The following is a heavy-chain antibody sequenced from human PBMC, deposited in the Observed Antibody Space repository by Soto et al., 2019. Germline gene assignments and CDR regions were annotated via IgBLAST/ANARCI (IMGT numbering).Heavy chain of an antibody. CDR1: GFTFSSYG. CDR2: IWYDGSNK. J-gene: IGHJ5*02. V-gene: IGHV3-33*01. D-gene: IGHD4-17*01. CDR3: ASDYYGDYVGWFDP. Sequence: QVQLVESGGGVVQPGRSLRLSCAASGFTFSSYGMRWVRQAPGKGLEWVAVIWYDGSNKYYADSVKGRFTISSDNSKNTLYLQMNSLTAEDTAGYYCASDYYGDYVGWFDPWGQGTRVTVSS.